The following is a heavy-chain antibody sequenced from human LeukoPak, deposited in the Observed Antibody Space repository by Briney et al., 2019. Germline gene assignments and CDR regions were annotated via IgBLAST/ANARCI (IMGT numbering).Heavy chain of an antibody. Sequence: ETLSLTWTVPGGSISSSSYYWGWIRQSPGKGLEWIGSIFHSGSTDYDPSLKSRVTISVDTSKNQFSLKLSSVTAADTAVYYCARYGSYSSSWYFDYWGQGTLVTVSS. J-gene: IGHJ4*02. CDR2: IFHSGST. V-gene: IGHV4-39*01. CDR1: GGSISSSSYY. CDR3: ARYGSYSSSWYFDY. D-gene: IGHD6-13*01.